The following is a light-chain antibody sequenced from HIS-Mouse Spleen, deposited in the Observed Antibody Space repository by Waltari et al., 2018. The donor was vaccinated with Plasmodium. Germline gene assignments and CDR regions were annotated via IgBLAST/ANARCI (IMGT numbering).Light chain of an antibody. J-gene: IGKJ3*01. CDR1: QNVSSN. Sequence: EIVMTQSPAPLSVSPGERATLSRRASQNVSSNLAWYQQKPGQAPRLLIYGASTRATGIPARFSGSGSGTEFTLTISSLQSEDFAVYYCQQYNNWSFTFGPGTKVDIK. CDR3: QQYNNWSFT. CDR2: GAS. V-gene: IGKV3-15*01.